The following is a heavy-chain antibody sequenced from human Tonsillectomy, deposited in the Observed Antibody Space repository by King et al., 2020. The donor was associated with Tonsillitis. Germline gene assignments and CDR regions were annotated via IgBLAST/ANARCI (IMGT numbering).Heavy chain of an antibody. CDR2: INAGNGNT. J-gene: IGHJ3*02. CDR3: ARAGYCSTTICYDAFDI. CDR1: GYTFTTYA. D-gene: IGHD2-2*01. Sequence: VQLVESGAEVKKPGASVKVSCKASGYTFTTYAMHWVRQAPGQRLEWMGWINAGNGNTKYSQKFQGRVTITRDTSASTAYMELSSLRSEDTAVYYCARAGYCSTTICYDAFDIWGQGKMVTVSS. V-gene: IGHV1-3*01.